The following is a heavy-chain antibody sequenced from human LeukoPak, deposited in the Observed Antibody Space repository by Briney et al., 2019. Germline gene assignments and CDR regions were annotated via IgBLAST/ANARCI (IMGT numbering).Heavy chain of an antibody. J-gene: IGHJ3*02. V-gene: IGHV3-23*01. CDR1: GFTFSSYA. CDR3: AKVWQGAWSLINAFDI. CDR2: ISGSGGST. Sequence: PGGSLRLSCAASGFTFSSYAMSWVRQAPGKGLEWVSAISGSGGSTYYADSVKGRFTISRDNSKNTLYLQMNSLRAEDTAVYYCAKVWQGAWSLINAFDIWGQGTMVTVSS. D-gene: IGHD2-15*01.